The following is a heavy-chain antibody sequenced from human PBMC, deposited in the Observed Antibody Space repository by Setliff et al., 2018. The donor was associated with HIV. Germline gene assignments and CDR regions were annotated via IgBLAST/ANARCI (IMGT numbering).Heavy chain of an antibody. CDR1: GFSFNNYY. D-gene: IGHD2-2*01. V-gene: IGHV3-7*01. Sequence: PGGSLRLSCIASGFSFNNYYMSWVRQAPGKGLEWVANINSAGTEKHYADSVRGRFTISRDNSNNSVFLQMNGLRVDDTAVYYCARPTYCSSTSCRRYAMDVWGQGTPVTVSS. CDR2: INSAGTEK. J-gene: IGHJ6*02. CDR3: ARPTYCSSTSCRRYAMDV.